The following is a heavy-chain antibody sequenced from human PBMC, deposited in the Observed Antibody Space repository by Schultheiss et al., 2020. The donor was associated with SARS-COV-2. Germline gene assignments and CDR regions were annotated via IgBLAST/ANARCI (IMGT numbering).Heavy chain of an antibody. J-gene: IGHJ4*02. D-gene: IGHD3-3*02. Sequence: ASVKISCKASGYTFTGYYMHWVRQAPGQGLEWMGWINPNSGGTNYAQKFQGWVTMTRDTSISTAYMELSRLRSDDTAVYYCARALSTWTLLNWGQGTLVTVSS. CDR3: ARALSTWTLLN. CDR2: INPNSGGT. V-gene: IGHV1-2*04. CDR1: GYTFTGYY.